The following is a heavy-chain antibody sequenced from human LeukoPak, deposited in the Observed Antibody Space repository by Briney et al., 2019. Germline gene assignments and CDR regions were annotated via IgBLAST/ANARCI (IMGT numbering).Heavy chain of an antibody. V-gene: IGHV4-59*01. CDR1: GGSISNYR. J-gene: IGHJ4*02. CDR3: ARGYSSSWNYFDY. CDR2: VFDSGGT. Sequence: PSETLSLTCTVSGGSISNYRWSWIPQPPGKGREGIGYVFDSGGTNYNPSLKSRVTISVDTSKKQFSLKLSSVTAADTAVYYCARGYSSSWNYFDYWGQGALVTVSS. D-gene: IGHD6-13*01.